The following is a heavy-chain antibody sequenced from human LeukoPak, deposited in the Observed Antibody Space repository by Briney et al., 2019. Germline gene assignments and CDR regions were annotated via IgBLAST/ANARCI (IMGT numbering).Heavy chain of an antibody. J-gene: IGHJ4*02. CDR3: ARTPTYYGSATYLDY. V-gene: IGHV4-39*07. CDR2: IGYSGST. Sequence: PSETLSLTCTVSDGSISSSRYFWGWIRQPPGKGLEWIGSIGYSGSTYYNPSLKSRVTISVDTSKNQFSLKLRSVTAADTAVYYCARTPTYYGSATYLDYWGQGTLVTVSS. CDR1: DGSISSSRYF. D-gene: IGHD3-10*01.